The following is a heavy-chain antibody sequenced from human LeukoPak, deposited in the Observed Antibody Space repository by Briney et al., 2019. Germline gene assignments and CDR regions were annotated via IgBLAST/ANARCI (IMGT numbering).Heavy chain of an antibody. CDR1: GYIFINFV. Sequence: GASVKVSCKASGYIFINFVVHWVRQAPGQRPEWMGWINAGNGNTEYSQRFQGRVTITRDTSANTTYMELRSLKSEDTAVYYCARVPSRKFIGDALDVWGQGTMVTVSS. V-gene: IGHV1-3*01. CDR3: ARVPSRKFIGDALDV. CDR2: INAGNGNT. J-gene: IGHJ3*01.